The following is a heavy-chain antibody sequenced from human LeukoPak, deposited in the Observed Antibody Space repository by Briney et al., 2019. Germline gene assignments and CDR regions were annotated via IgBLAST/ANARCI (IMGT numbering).Heavy chain of an antibody. V-gene: IGHV4-59*08. J-gene: IGHJ4*02. Sequence: SETLSLTCAVYAGSFSGYYWSWIRQPPGKGLEWIGYIYYSGSTNYNPSLKSRVTISVDTSKNQFSLKLSSVTAADTAVYYCARGVEMATITHWWYFDYWGQGTLVTVSS. CDR3: ARGVEMATITHWWYFDY. CDR2: IYYSGST. CDR1: AGSFSGYY. D-gene: IGHD5-24*01.